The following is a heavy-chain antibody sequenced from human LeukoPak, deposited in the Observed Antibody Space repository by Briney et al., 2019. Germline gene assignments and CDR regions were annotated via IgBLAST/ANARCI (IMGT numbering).Heavy chain of an antibody. Sequence: GGSLRRSCAASGFSFSSYAMSWVRQAPGKGQEWVGRIKSKTDGGTTHYAAPVKGRFTISSDESKNTLYLQMNSLKTEDTAVYYCTTPYRKYQLPPYYYGMDVWGQGTTVTVSS. CDR1: GFSFSSYA. D-gene: IGHD2-2*01. V-gene: IGHV3-15*06. CDR2: IKSKTDGGTT. J-gene: IGHJ6*02. CDR3: TTPYRKYQLPPYYYGMDV.